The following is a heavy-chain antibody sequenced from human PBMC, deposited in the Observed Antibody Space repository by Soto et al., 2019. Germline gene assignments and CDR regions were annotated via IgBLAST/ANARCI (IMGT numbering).Heavy chain of an antibody. Sequence: GESLKISCKGSGYSFTSYWIGWVRQMPGKGLEWMGIIYPGDSDTRYSPSFQGQVTISADKSISTAYLQWSSLKASDTAMYYCATTGPWSGYYTPYYYGMDVWGQGTTVTVSS. CDR2: IYPGDSDT. V-gene: IGHV5-51*01. CDR3: ATTGPWSGYYTPYYYGMDV. CDR1: GYSFTSYW. D-gene: IGHD3-3*01. J-gene: IGHJ6*02.